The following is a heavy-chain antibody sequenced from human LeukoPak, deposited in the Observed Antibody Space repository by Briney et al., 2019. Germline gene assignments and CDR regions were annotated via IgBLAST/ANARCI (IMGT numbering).Heavy chain of an antibody. V-gene: IGHV4-59*12. CDR3: ARDRGDNYDYCYGVDV. Sequence: PSETLSLTCNVSGGSINNYYWSWIRQPPGKGLEWIGYIYYRGSTDYNPSLKSRVTISLDTSKNQFSLKLTSATAADTAVYYCARDRGDNYDYCYGVDVWGQGTTVTVSS. D-gene: IGHD1-20*01. J-gene: IGHJ6*02. CDR2: IYYRGST. CDR1: GGSINNYY.